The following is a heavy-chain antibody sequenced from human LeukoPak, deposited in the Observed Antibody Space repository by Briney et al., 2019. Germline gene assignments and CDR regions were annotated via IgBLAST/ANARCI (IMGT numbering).Heavy chain of an antibody. CDR3: AKTSKYFDY. CDR1: RFRFGSYA. J-gene: IGHJ4*02. V-gene: IGHV3-23*01. CDR2: ISDSGGYT. Sequence: PGGSLRLSCAASRFRFGSYAMSWVRQAPGKRLEWVSTISDSGGYTYYAGSVKGRFTISRDNSRNTLYLQMNSLRGEDTAVYYCAKTSKYFDYWGQGTLVTVSS.